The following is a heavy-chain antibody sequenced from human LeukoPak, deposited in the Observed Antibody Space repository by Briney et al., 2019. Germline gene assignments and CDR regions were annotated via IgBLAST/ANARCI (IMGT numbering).Heavy chain of an antibody. CDR1: GFTFSSYA. D-gene: IGHD5-12*01. J-gene: IGHJ4*02. V-gene: IGHV3-23*01. CDR3: AKDRGPITDN. Sequence: PGGSLTLSWAAAGFTFSSYAMSWVRQAPGKGLEWVSGISGSGGSTYYADSVKGRFTISRDNSKNTLYLKMNSLRAEDTAVYYGAKDRGPITDNWGQGTLVTVSS. CDR2: ISGSGGST.